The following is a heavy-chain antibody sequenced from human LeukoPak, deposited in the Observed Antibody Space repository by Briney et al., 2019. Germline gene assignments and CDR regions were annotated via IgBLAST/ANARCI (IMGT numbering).Heavy chain of an antibody. CDR1: GMTFERHG. V-gene: IGHV3-30*02. Sequence: GGSLRLSCAVSGMTFERHGMHWVRQPPSKGLEWLAFIKYDGSRTDYEDSVKGRFTVSRDNSKNTLYLEMSSLRAEDTAVYYCVKDTIFTVDSFDYWGQGTLVTVSS. CDR2: IKYDGSRT. J-gene: IGHJ4*02. D-gene: IGHD3-3*01. CDR3: VKDTIFTVDSFDY.